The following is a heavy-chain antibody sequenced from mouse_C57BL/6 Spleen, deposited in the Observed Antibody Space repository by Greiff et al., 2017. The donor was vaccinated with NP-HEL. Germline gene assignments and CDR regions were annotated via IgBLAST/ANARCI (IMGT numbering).Heavy chain of an antibody. J-gene: IGHJ2*01. V-gene: IGHV1-64*01. D-gene: IGHD1-2*01. CDR1: GYTFTSYW. Sequence: QVQLKQPGAELVKPGASVKLSCKASGYTFTSYWMHWVKQRPGQGLEWIGMINPNSGSTNYNEKFKSKATLTVDKSSSTAYMQLSSLTSEDSAVYYCARDYYGPLDYWGQGTTLTVSS. CDR3: ARDYYGPLDY. CDR2: INPNSGST.